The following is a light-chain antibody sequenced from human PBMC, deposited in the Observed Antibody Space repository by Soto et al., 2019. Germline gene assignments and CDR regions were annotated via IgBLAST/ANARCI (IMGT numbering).Light chain of an antibody. Sequence: EIVLTKSRGTLSLSPGERATLSCRASQSVSSSYLAWYQQKPGQAPRLLIYDASTRATGIPARFSGSGSGTDFTLTISILQPDDFATYYCQQYNSYSWTFGQGTKVDIK. CDR2: DAS. J-gene: IGKJ1*01. CDR1: QSVSSSY. V-gene: IGKV3-20*01. CDR3: QQYNSYSWT.